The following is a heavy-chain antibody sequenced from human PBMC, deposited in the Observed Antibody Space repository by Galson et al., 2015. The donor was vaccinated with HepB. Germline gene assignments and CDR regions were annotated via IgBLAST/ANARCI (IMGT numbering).Heavy chain of an antibody. CDR3: VRDHHLVGYCSTSSCSGHDY. V-gene: IGHV3-74*03. J-gene: IGHJ4*02. D-gene: IGHD2-15*01. CDR1: GFIFSAYW. CDR2: IKSDGSKT. Sequence: SLRLSCAASGFIFSAYWMHWVRQAPGKGLVWVSRIKSDGSKTTYADSVKGRFTISRDNAKNTLHLQMNSLRAEDTAVYYCVRDHHLVGYCSTSSCSGHDYWGQGTLVTVSS.